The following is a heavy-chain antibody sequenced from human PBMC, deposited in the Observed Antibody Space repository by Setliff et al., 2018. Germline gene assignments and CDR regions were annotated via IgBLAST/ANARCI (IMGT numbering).Heavy chain of an antibody. CDR2: ISAYNANT. CDR1: GYIFTSYA. J-gene: IGHJ6*03. CDR3: ARSPPNRGVGQGHHMDV. D-gene: IGHD1-26*01. V-gene: IGHV1-18*01. Sequence: ASVKVSCKASGYIFTSYAINWVRQAPGQGLEWMGSISAYNANTNYAQNLQGRVTMTRDTSTSTAYMELRSLRSDDTAVYYCARSPPNRGVGQGHHMDVWGKGTTVTVSS.